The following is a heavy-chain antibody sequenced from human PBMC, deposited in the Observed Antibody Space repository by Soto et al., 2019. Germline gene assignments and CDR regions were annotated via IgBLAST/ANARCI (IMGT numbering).Heavy chain of an antibody. CDR1: GGSITNYY. Sequence: QVQLQESGPGLVKPSETLSLTCTVSGGSITNYYCSWFRQPPGKGLEWIGYIQYNGYSAYNLSLKRRVTMSMDTSKTQSSLMLASVTATDTAVYYCARHGFGSLHGLVDVWGQGTTVIVSS. CDR3: ARHGFGSLHGLVDV. J-gene: IGHJ6*02. V-gene: IGHV4-59*08. CDR2: IQYNGYS. D-gene: IGHD3-10*01.